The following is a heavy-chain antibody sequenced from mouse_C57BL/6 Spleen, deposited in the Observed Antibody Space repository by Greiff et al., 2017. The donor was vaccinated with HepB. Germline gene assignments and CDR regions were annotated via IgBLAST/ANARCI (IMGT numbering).Heavy chain of an antibody. CDR3: ARYYDGFAY. Sequence: LQQSGAELARPGASVKLSCKASGYTFTSYGISWVKQRTGQGLEWIGEIYPRSGNTYYNEKFKGKATLTADKSSSTAYMELRSLTSEDSAVYFCARYYDGFAYWGQGTLVTVSA. CDR1: GYTFTSYG. J-gene: IGHJ3*01. D-gene: IGHD2-3*01. CDR2: IYPRSGNT. V-gene: IGHV1-81*01.